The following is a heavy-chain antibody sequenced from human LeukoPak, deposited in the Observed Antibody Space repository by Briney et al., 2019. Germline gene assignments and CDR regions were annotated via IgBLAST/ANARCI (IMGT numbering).Heavy chain of an antibody. V-gene: IGHV3-74*01. CDR3: ARASGYDYLDFDY. J-gene: IGHJ4*02. Sequence: GGSLRLSCAASGFTFSSYWMHWVRQAPGKGLVWVSRINSDGSSTSCADSVKGRFTISRDNAKNTLYLQMNSLRAEDTAVYYCARASGYDYLDFDYWGQGTLVTVSS. D-gene: IGHD5-12*01. CDR1: GFTFSSYW. CDR2: INSDGSST.